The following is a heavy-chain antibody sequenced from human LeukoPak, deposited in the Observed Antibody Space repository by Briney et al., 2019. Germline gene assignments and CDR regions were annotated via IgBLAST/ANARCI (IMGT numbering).Heavy chain of an antibody. CDR2: ISTSGSTI. J-gene: IGHJ4*02. D-gene: IGHD6-19*01. V-gene: IGHV3-48*04. CDR3: ARLQWLAFDY. Sequence: GGSLRLSCAASGFTFSSYSMNWVRQAPGKGLKWVSCISTSGSTIYYADSVKGRFTISRDNAKNSLYLQMNSLRAEDTAVYYCARLQWLAFDYWGQGTLVTVSS. CDR1: GFTFSSYS.